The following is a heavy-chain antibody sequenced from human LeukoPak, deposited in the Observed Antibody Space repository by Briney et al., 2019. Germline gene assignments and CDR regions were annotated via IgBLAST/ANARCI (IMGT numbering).Heavy chain of an antibody. J-gene: IGHJ5*02. V-gene: IGHV1-69*13. CDR3: ARARIAARLWFDP. CDR2: IIPIFGTA. Sequence: ASVKVSCKASGYTFTGHYIHWVRQAPGQGLEWMGGIIPIFGTANYAQKFQGRVTITADESTSTAYMELSSLRSEDTAVYYCARARIAARLWFDPWGQGTLVTVSS. CDR1: GYTFTGHY. D-gene: IGHD6-6*01.